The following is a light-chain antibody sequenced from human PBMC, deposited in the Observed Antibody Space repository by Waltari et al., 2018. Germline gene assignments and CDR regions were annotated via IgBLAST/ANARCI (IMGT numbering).Light chain of an antibody. Sequence: QSVLTQPPSVSGAPGQRVTISCTGSSSNIGAGYDVHWYQQLPGTAPKLLIYANSNRPSGVPDRCSGAKSGTSASLASTGLQAEDEAVYYGQADDSSLSGSVFGGGTKLTVL. J-gene: IGLJ3*02. CDR2: ANS. CDR3: QADDSSLSGSV. CDR1: SSNIGAGYD. V-gene: IGLV1-40*01.